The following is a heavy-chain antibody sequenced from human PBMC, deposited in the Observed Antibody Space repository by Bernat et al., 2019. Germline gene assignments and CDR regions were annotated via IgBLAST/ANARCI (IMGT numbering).Heavy chain of an antibody. J-gene: IGHJ5*02. CDR1: GGSISSGGYY. V-gene: IGHV4-31*03. Sequence: QVQLQESGPGLVKPSQTLSLTCTVSGGSISSGGYYWSWIRQHPGKGLEWIGYIYYSGSTYYNPSLKSRVTISVDTSKTQFSLKLSSVTAAATAVYYCARSFHPGLVSLPWGQGTLVTVSS. D-gene: IGHD6-6*01. CDR3: ARSFHPGLVSLP. CDR2: IYYSGST.